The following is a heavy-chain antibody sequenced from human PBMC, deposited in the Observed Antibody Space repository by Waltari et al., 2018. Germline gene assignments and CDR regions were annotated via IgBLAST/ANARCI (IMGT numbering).Heavy chain of an antibody. CDR2: IYTSGST. CDR3: ARTDRNSNYSYDSSAGWFDP. CDR1: GGSISSYY. Sequence: QVQLQESGPGLVKPSETLSLTCTVSGGSISSYYWSWHRQPAGKGMEWIGRIYTSGSTNYNPSLKSRVTMSVDTSKNQFSLKLSSVTAADTAVYYCARTDRNSNYSYDSSAGWFDPWGQGTLVTVSS. V-gene: IGHV4-4*07. J-gene: IGHJ5*02. D-gene: IGHD3-22*01.